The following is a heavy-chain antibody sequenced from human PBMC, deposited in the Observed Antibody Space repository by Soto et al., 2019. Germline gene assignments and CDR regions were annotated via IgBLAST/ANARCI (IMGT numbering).Heavy chain of an antibody. J-gene: IGHJ6*03. CDR1: GFTFSSYA. CDR2: ISGSGCST. CDR3: AKRRKAAAVNYYYYMDV. Sequence: PGGSLRLSCASSGFTFSSYAISWVRPAPGKGLEWVSAISGSGCSTYYADSVKGRFTISRDNSKNTLYLQMNSLRAEDTAVYYCAKRRKAAAVNYYYYMDVWGKGTTVTVSS. V-gene: IGHV3-23*01. D-gene: IGHD6-13*01.